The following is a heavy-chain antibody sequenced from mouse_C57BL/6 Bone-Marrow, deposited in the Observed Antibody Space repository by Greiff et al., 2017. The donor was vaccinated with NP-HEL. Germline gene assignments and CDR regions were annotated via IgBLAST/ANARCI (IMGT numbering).Heavy chain of an antibody. CDR3: AKGIYYGNPYYFDY. D-gene: IGHD2-1*01. CDR2: IYPGSGNT. V-gene: IGHV1-84*01. Sequence: VQLQQSGPELVKPGASVKISCKASGYAFSSSWMNWVKQRPGQGLEWIGWIYPGSGNTKYNEKFKGKATLTVDTSSSTAYMQLSSLTSEDSAVYFCAKGIYYGNPYYFDYWGQGTTLTVSS. CDR1: GYAFSSSW. J-gene: IGHJ2*01.